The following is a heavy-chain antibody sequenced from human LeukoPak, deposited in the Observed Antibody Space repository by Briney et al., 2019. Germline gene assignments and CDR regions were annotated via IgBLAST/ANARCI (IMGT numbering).Heavy chain of an antibody. V-gene: IGHV1-46*01. Sequence: ASVKVSCKASGYNFISYYMHWVRQAPGQGLEWMGIINPSGGSTSYAQKFQDRVTMTRDTSTSTVYMELSSLKSEDTAVYYCAQEDVVLVDAVRSYYSGMDVWGQGTTVTVSS. D-gene: IGHD2-8*01. J-gene: IGHJ6*02. CDR1: GYNFISYY. CDR2: INPSGGST. CDR3: AQEDVVLVDAVRSYYSGMDV.